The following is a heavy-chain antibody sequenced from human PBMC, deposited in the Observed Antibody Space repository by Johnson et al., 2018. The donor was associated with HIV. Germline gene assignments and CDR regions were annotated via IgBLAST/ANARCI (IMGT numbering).Heavy chain of an antibody. Sequence: QVQLVESGGGLVQPGGSLRLSCAASGFTFSSYWMHWVRQAPGKGLEWVAFIRYDGSNKYYGDSVKGRFTISRDNSKKTLSLQMNSLRPEDTAVYYCAKSSSATYYGDAFDMWGQGTMVTVSS. CDR2: IRYDGSNK. D-gene: IGHD3-10*01. CDR3: AKSSSATYYGDAFDM. CDR1: GFTFSSYW. V-gene: IGHV3-30*02. J-gene: IGHJ3*02.